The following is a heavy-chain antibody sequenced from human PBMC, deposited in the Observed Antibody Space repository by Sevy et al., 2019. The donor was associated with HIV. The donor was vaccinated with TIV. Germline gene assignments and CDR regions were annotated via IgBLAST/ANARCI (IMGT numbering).Heavy chain of an antibody. Sequence: GGSLRRSCAASGFTFSSYWMHWVRQAPGKGLVWVSRINSDGSSTSYADSVKGRFTISRDNAKNTLYLQMNSLRAEDTAVYYCARVPSLYCSSTSCYGAYYYYGMDVWGQGTTVTVSS. CDR2: INSDGSST. V-gene: IGHV3-74*01. CDR1: GFTFSSYW. CDR3: ARVPSLYCSSTSCYGAYYYYGMDV. D-gene: IGHD2-2*01. J-gene: IGHJ6*02.